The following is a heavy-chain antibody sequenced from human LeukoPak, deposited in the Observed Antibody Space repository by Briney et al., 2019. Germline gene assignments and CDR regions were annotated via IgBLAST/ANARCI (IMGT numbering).Heavy chain of an antibody. Sequence: GGSLRLSCAASGFTFSSYEMSWVRQTPVKGLEWVSVISGSGGSTYYADSVKGRFTISRVNSKNTLYLQMNSLRAEDTAVYYCAKENYGDSTGGRFQHWGQGTLVTVSS. CDR2: ISGSGGST. CDR1: GFTFSSYE. J-gene: IGHJ1*01. D-gene: IGHD4-17*01. CDR3: AKENYGDSTGGRFQH. V-gene: IGHV3-23*01.